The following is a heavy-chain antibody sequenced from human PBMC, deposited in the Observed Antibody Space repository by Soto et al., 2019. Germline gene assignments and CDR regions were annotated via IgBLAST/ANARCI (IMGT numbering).Heavy chain of an antibody. CDR1: GFTFSDYY. Sequence: QVQLVESGGGLVKPGGSLRLSCAASGFTFSDYYMSWIRQAPGKGLEWVSYISSSSSYTNYADSVKGRFTISRDNAKNSLYLQMNSRLAEDTAVYYCARDHHRYSGYDYVDYWGQGTLVTVSS. CDR2: ISSSSSYT. V-gene: IGHV3-11*05. D-gene: IGHD5-12*01. CDR3: ARDHHRYSGYDYVDY. J-gene: IGHJ4*02.